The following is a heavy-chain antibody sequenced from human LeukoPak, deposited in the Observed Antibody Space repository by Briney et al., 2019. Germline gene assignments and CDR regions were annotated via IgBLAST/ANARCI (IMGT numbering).Heavy chain of an antibody. V-gene: IGHV3-48*01. J-gene: IGHJ4*02. CDR3: ARDQFGSGTYTRFDY. D-gene: IGHD3-10*01. CDR1: GFTFSSYR. CDR2: ISSSSSTI. Sequence: GGSLRLSCAASGFTFSSYRMNWVRQAPGKGLEWVSYISSSSSTIYYADSVKGRFTISRDNAKNSLYLQMNSLRAEDTALYYCARDQFGSGTYTRFDYWGQGTLVTVSS.